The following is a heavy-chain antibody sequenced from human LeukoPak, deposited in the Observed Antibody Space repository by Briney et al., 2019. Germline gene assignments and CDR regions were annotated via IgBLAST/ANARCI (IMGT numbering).Heavy chain of an antibody. CDR2: IYYSGST. CDR1: GGSISSYC. D-gene: IGHD3-22*01. J-gene: IGHJ3*02. V-gene: IGHV4-59*08. Sequence: SETLSLTCTVSGGSISSYCWSWIRQPPGKGLEWIGYIYYSGSTNYNPSLKSRVTISVDTSKNQFSLTLSSVTAADTAVYYCARRRNYYDSSGYYSSNAFDIWGQGTMVTVSS. CDR3: ARRRNYYDSSGYYSSNAFDI.